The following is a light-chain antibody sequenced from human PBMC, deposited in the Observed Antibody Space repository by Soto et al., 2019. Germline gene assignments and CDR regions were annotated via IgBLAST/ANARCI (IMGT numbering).Light chain of an antibody. CDR3: QSYDSSLREV. CDR2: GNS. CDR1: SXNIGAGYD. Sequence: QSVLTQPPSVSGAPGQRVTISCTGSSXNIGAGYDVHWYQQLPGTAPKLLIYGNSNRPSGVPDRFSGSKSGTSASLAITGLQAEDEADYYCQSYDSSLREVFGTGTSSPS. J-gene: IGLJ1*01. V-gene: IGLV1-40*01.